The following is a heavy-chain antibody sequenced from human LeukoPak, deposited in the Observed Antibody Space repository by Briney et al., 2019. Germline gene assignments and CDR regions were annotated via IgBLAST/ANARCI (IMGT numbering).Heavy chain of an antibody. CDR2: INSDGSST. V-gene: IGHV3-74*01. J-gene: IGHJ6*02. CDR3: ARDLFRIAAPYYYGMDV. CDR1: GFTFSNYW. Sequence: HPGGSLRLSCAASGFTFSNYWMHWVRQAPGKGLVWVSRINSDGSSTSYADSVKGRVTISRDNAKNTLYLQMNTLRVEDTAVYYCARDLFRIAAPYYYGMDVWGQGTTVTVSS. D-gene: IGHD6-6*01.